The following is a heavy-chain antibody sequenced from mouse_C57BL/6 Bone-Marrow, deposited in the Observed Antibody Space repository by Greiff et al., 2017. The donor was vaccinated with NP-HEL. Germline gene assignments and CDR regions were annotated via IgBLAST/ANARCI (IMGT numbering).Heavy chain of an antibody. J-gene: IGHJ1*03. D-gene: IGHD2-10*01. CDR3: ARGAYYGNYWYFDV. V-gene: IGHV2-9-1*01. Sequence: VKLMESGPGLVAPSQSLSITCTVSGFSLTSYAISWVRQPPGKGLEWLGVIWTGGGTNYNSALKSRLSISKDNSKSQVFLKMNSLQTDDTARYYCARGAYYGNYWYFDVWGTGTTVTVSS. CDR2: IWTGGGT. CDR1: GFSLTSYA.